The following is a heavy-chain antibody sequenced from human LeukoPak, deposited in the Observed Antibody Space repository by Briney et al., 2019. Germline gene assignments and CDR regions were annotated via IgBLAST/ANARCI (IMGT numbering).Heavy chain of an antibody. CDR1: GGSFSSYY. CDR3: ARRRTASDAFDI. J-gene: IGHJ3*02. Sequence: PSETLSLTCAVYGGSFSSYYWGWIRQPPGKGLEWIGSIYYSGSTYYNPSLKSRVTISVDTSKNQFSLKLSSVTAADTAVYYCARRRTASDAFDIWGQGTMVTVSS. CDR2: IYYSGST. V-gene: IGHV4-39*01. D-gene: IGHD6-25*01.